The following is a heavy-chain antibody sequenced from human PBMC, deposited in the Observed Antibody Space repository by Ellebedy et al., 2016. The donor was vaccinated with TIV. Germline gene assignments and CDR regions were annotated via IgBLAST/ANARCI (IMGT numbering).Heavy chain of an antibody. J-gene: IGHJ4*02. CDR1: GFTFSNYA. CDR3: ARDSPHDY. V-gene: IGHV3-33*08. CDR2: IWFDGSQK. Sequence: PGGSLRLSCAASGFTFSNYAMHWVRQAPGKGLEWVAVIWFDGSQKYIADSVKGRFTISRDNSKNTLYLQMNNLRAEDTAVYFCARDSPHDYWGQGTLVTVSS.